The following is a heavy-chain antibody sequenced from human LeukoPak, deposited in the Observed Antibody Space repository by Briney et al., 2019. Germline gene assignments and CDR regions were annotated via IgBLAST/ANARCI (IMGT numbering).Heavy chain of an antibody. CDR3: AKRGVVIRVILVGFHKEAYYFDS. Sequence: GGSLRLSCAVSGITLSNYGMSWVRQAPGKRLEWVAGISGIGGGTNYADSVKGRFTISRDNPKNTLFLQMNSLRAEDTAVYFCAKRGVVIRVILVGFHKEAYYFDSWGQGALVTVSS. V-gene: IGHV3-23*01. CDR1: GITLSNYG. CDR2: ISGIGGGT. J-gene: IGHJ4*02. D-gene: IGHD3-22*01.